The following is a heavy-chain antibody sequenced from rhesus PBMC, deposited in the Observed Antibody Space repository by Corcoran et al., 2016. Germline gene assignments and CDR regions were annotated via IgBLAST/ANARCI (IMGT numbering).Heavy chain of an antibody. J-gene: IGHJ1*01. V-gene: IGHV4-173*01. CDR3: ARGRNYEYFEF. CDR2: ISGSRGST. D-gene: IGHD1-1*01. CDR1: GGSISSNY. Sequence: QLQLQESGPGLVKPSETLSLTCAVSGGSISSNYWSWIRQPPGKGLEWIGRISGSRGSTDYNPSLNIRVTISTDPSENQFSLKLSSVTAADTAVYYCARGRNYEYFEFWGQGALVTVSS.